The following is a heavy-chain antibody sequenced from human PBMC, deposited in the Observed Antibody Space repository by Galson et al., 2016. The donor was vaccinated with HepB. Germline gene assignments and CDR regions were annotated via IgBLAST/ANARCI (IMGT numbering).Heavy chain of an antibody. CDR2: IYAGDSET. Sequence: QSGAEVKKPGESLTISCKTSGFSFATHWIAWVRQMPGKGLEWMGIIYAGDSETRYSPPFQGQVTISVDKSTAVAYLQWNSLKASGSAMYYCARQRRNYGMDVWGQGTTVTVSS. CDR3: ARQRRNYGMDV. J-gene: IGHJ6*02. D-gene: IGHD1-1*01. CDR1: GFSFATHW. V-gene: IGHV5-51*01.